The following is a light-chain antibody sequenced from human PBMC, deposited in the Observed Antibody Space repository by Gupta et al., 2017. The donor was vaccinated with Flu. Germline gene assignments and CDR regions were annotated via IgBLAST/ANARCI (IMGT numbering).Light chain of an antibody. CDR2: DVS. CDR3: CSYAGSYTVV. CDR1: SSDVGGYNY. V-gene: IGLV2-11*01. Sequence: SALPQLRSQAASPGPSVTISCTGTSSDVGGYNYVSWYQQHPGKAPKLRIYDVSKRPSGVPDRVSGSKSGNTASLTISGLQAEDEADDYCCSYAGSYTVVFGGGTKLTVL. J-gene: IGLJ2*01.